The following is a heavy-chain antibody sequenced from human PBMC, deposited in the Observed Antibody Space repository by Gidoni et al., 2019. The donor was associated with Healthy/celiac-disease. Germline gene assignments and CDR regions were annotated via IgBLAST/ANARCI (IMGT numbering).Heavy chain of an antibody. Sequence: EVQLLESGGGLVQPGGSLRLSCAASGFTFSSYAISWVRQGPGKGLEWVSGISASGGSTYYADSVKGRFTISRDNSKNTLYLQMSSLRAEDTAVYYCAKDVQPYSSTLGVFDYWGQGTLVTVSS. CDR1: GFTFSSYA. V-gene: IGHV3-23*01. D-gene: IGHD4-4*01. CDR3: AKDVQPYSSTLGVFDY. CDR2: ISASGGST. J-gene: IGHJ4*02.